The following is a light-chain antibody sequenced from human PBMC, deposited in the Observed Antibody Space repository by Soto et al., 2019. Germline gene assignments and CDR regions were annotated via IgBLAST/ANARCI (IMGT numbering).Light chain of an antibody. CDR2: GAS. Sequence: PGDRATLSCRASQSVDSDNLAWFQQKPGQAPRLLIYGASSRATGIPDRFRGSGSGTDFTLTISRLEPEEFAVYYCQQYGRLPRTFGQGTKLEIK. V-gene: IGKV3-20*01. CDR3: QQYGRLPRT. J-gene: IGKJ2*01. CDR1: QSVDSDN.